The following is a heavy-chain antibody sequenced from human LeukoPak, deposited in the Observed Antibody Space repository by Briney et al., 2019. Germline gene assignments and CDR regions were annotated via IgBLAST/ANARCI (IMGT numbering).Heavy chain of an antibody. Sequence: GGSLRLSCAASGFTFSSYSMNWVRQAPGKGLEWVSYISSSSSTIYYADSVKGRFTISRDNSKNTLYLQMNSLRAEDTAVYYCAKDRVGATTLFDYWGQGTLVTVSS. D-gene: IGHD1-26*01. V-gene: IGHV3-48*01. CDR1: GFTFSSYS. J-gene: IGHJ4*02. CDR3: AKDRVGATTLFDY. CDR2: ISSSSSTI.